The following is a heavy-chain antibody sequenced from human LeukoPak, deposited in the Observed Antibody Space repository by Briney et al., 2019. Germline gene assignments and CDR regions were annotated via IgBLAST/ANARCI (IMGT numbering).Heavy chain of an antibody. CDR3: ARATTGYSYGFQH. J-gene: IGHJ1*01. CDR1: GGSISSYY. V-gene: IGHV4-59*01. D-gene: IGHD5-18*01. Sequence: SETLSLTCAVYGGSISSYYWSWIRQPPGKGLEWIGYIYYSGSTNYNPSLKSRVTISVDTSKNQFSLKLSSVTAADTAVYYCARATTGYSYGFQHWGQGTLVTVSS. CDR2: IYYSGST.